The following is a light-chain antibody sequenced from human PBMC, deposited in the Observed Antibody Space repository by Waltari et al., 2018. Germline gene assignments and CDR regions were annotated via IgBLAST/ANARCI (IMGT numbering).Light chain of an antibody. Sequence: DVVMTQSPLSLPVTLGQPASISCRSRQSLVHSDGNIYLNWFQQRPGQSPRRLIYKISNRDSGVPDRFSGTWLGTDFTLKISRVEAEDVAVYYCMQGTHWPYTFGQGTKLEIK. V-gene: IGKV2-30*02. CDR1: QSLVHSDGNIY. CDR3: MQGTHWPYT. CDR2: KIS. J-gene: IGKJ2*01.